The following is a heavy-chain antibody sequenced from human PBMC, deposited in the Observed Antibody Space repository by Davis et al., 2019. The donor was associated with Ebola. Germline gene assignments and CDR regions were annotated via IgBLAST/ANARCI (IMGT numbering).Heavy chain of an antibody. CDR1: GFTFSSYA. D-gene: IGHD6-19*01. CDR2: ISGSGGST. V-gene: IGHV3-23*01. Sequence: PGGSLRLSCAASGFTFSSYAMSWVRQAPGKGLEWVSAISGSGGSTYYADSVKGRFTISRDNSKNTLYLQMNSLRAEDTAVYYCAKIWRVAGELYYYYYGMDVWGQGTTVTVSS. J-gene: IGHJ6*02. CDR3: AKIWRVAGELYYYYYGMDV.